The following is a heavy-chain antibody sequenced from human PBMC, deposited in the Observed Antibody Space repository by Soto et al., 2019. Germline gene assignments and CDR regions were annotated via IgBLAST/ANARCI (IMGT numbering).Heavy chain of an antibody. V-gene: IGHV1-8*01. CDR1: GYTFTSHD. J-gene: IGHJ4*02. Sequence: ASVTVSCKASGYTFTSHDINWMRQATGQGLEWMGWMNPNSGKTTSAQKFQGRVTVTEDTSTDTAYMELSSLTSEDTAVYYCARAPLGIIVAPDFWGQGTLVTVSS. CDR3: ARAPLGIIVAPDF. D-gene: IGHD3-22*01. CDR2: MNPNSGKT.